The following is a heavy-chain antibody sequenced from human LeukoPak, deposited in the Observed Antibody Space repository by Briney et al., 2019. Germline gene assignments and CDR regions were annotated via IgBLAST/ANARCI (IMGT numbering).Heavy chain of an antibody. CDR2: IRYDGSNK. D-gene: IGHD3-22*01. CDR1: GFTFSSYG. V-gene: IGHV3-30*02. J-gene: IGHJ4*02. CDR3: ANLVTYYYDSSGYPSYDY. Sequence: GGSLRLSCAASGFTFSSYGMHWVRQAPGKGLEWVAFIRYDGSNKYYADSVKGRFTISRDNSKNTLYLQMNSLRAEDTAVYYCANLVTYYYDSSGYPSYDYWGQGTLVTVSS.